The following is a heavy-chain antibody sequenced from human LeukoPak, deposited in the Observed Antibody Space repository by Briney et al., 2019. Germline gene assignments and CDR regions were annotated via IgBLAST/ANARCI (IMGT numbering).Heavy chain of an antibody. CDR2: IRYDGRNK. CDR1: GFTFNSYG. D-gene: IGHD3-10*01. Sequence: GGSLRLSCAASGFTFNSYGIHWVRQAPGKGLEWVAFIRYDGRNKYYADSVKGRFTISRDNSKNTLYLQMNSLRAEDTAVYYCARAFGSGSYYSSGGYSWGQGTLVTVSS. CDR3: ARAFGSGSYYSSGGYS. J-gene: IGHJ5*02. V-gene: IGHV3-30*02.